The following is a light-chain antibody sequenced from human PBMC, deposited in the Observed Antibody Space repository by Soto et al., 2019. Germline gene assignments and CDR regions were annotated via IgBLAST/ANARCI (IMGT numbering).Light chain of an antibody. Sequence: QSVLTQPASVSGSPGQSIAISCSGSSSDIGIYKYVSWYQQHPGKVPKLIIYEVTNRPSGVSNRFSGSKSGNTASLTISGLQAEDEADYYCSSYTTSSTRVFGTGTSSPS. J-gene: IGLJ1*01. CDR3: SSYTTSSTRV. CDR1: SSDIGIYKY. V-gene: IGLV2-14*01. CDR2: EVT.